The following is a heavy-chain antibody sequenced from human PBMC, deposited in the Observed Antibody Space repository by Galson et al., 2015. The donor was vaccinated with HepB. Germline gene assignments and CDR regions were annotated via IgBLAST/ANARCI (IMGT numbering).Heavy chain of an antibody. J-gene: IGHJ4*02. CDR3: ARDQGDYYDSSGYYYGVDY. CDR2: IWYDGSNK. Sequence: SLRLSCAASGFTFSSYGMHWVRQAPGKGLEWVAVIWYDGSNKYYSDSVKGRTTISRDNSKNTLYLQTNSLRAEDTAVYYCARDQGDYYDSSGYYYGVDYWGQGTLVTVSS. CDR1: GFTFSSYG. V-gene: IGHV3-33*01. D-gene: IGHD3-22*01.